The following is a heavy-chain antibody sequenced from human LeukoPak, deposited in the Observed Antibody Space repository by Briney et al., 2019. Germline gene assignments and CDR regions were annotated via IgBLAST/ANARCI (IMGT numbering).Heavy chain of an antibody. V-gene: IGHV4-59*01. D-gene: IGHD1-1*01. Sequence: SETLSLTCTVSGGSISSYYWSWIRQPPGKGLEWIGYIYYSGSTNYNPSLKSRVTISVDTSKNQFSLKLSSVTAADTAAYYCARGGYGYYFDYWGQGTLVTVSS. CDR3: ARGGYGYYFDY. J-gene: IGHJ4*02. CDR2: IYYSGST. CDR1: GGSISSYY.